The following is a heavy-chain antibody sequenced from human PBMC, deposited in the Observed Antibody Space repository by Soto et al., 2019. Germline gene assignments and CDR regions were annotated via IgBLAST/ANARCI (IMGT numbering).Heavy chain of an antibody. Sequence: SETLSLTCDVSRYSINNNNWWSWVRQPPGGGLEWIGELHHGGSTNYNPSLDSRVTFSVDISKNQFFLKLSSVTAADTAVYYCTKNSAYALDYWGQGTLVTVS. J-gene: IGHJ4*02. CDR1: RYSINNNNW. CDR2: LHHGGST. CDR3: TKNSAYALDY. D-gene: IGHD5-12*01. V-gene: IGHV4-4*02.